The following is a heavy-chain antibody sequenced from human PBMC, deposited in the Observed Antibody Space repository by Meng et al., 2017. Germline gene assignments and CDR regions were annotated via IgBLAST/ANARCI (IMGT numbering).Heavy chain of an antibody. V-gene: IGHV1-8*03. J-gene: IGHJ6*02. CDR2: MNPNSGNT. CDR3: ARGSNYYDSGGPYYGMDV. D-gene: IGHD3-22*01. CDR1: GYTFTSYD. Sequence: ASVKVSCKASGYTFTSYDINWVRQATGQGLEWMGWMNPNSGNTGYAQKFQGRVTITRNTSINTAYMELSSLRSEDTAVYFCARGSNYYDSGGPYYGMDVWGQGTTVTVSS.